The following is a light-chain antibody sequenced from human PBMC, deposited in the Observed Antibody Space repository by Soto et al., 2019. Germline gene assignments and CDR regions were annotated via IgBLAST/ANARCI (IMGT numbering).Light chain of an antibody. Sequence: DIQMTQSPSTLSASVGDRVTITCRASQSISSWLAWYQQKPGKAPKLLIYDASSLESGVPSRFSGGGSGTEFTLTISSLQPDDFATYYCQQYNSYSPEYTFGQGTKLEIK. V-gene: IGKV1-5*01. J-gene: IGKJ2*01. CDR1: QSISSW. CDR2: DAS. CDR3: QQYNSYSPEYT.